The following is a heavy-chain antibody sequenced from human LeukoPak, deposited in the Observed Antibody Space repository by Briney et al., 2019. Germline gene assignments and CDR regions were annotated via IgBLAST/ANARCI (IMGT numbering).Heavy chain of an antibody. Sequence: GGSLRLSCATSGFTFSSYALRWGRQAPGEGVERGLGFSSSGDNTYYADSVKGRFTISRDNSKNTLYVQVNSLGTEDTAAYYCAKGSYYDSSGSFYFDYWGQGTLVTVSS. CDR2: FSSSGDNT. CDR1: GFTFSSYA. J-gene: IGHJ4*02. CDR3: AKGSYYDSSGSFYFDY. V-gene: IGHV3-23*01. D-gene: IGHD3-22*01.